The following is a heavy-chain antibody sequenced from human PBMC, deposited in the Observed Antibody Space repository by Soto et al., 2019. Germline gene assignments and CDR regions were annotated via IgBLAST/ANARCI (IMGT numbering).Heavy chain of an antibody. D-gene: IGHD3-16*01. V-gene: IGHV1-69*12. J-gene: IGHJ5*02. CDR3: ARGGTLKPFDP. Sequence: QVQLVQSGPEVKEPGSSVKVSCKTSGGTFSSYSLNWVRQAPGQGLEWMGVITPLYGTKNYAQRFRGRVTFAADGSTSTVFMELTRATSDDTAVYFCARGGTLKPFDPWGQGTLVTVSS. CDR1: GGTFSSYS. CDR2: ITPLYGTK.